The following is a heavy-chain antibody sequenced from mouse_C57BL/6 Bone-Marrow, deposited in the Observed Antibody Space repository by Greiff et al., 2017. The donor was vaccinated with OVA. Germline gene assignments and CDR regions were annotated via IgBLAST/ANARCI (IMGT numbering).Heavy chain of an antibody. D-gene: IGHD2-4*01. V-gene: IGHV1-82*01. CDR2: IYPGDGDT. CDR1: GYAFTSSW. J-gene: IGHJ4*01. Sequence: QVQLQQPGPELVKPGASVKISCKASGYAFTSSWMNWVKQRPGKGLEWIGRIYPGDGDTHYNGKFKGKATLTADKSSSTAYMQLSSLTSEDSAVYFCAGRYYDYDDYAMDYWGQGTSVTVSS. CDR3: AGRYYDYDDYAMDY.